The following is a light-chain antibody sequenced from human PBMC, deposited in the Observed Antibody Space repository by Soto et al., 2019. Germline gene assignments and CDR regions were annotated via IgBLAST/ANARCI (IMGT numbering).Light chain of an antibody. CDR3: QQDGSSALT. CDR2: GAS. J-gene: IGKJ4*01. V-gene: IGKV3-20*01. CDR1: QSVSSIY. Sequence: MVLTQTQDTLSFSPXGRATLSCRASQSVSSIYLAWYQQKPGQAPRLLIYGASSRPTGIPDRFSGSGSGTDFTLTISRLEPEDFAVYYCQQDGSSALTFGGGTKVDNK.